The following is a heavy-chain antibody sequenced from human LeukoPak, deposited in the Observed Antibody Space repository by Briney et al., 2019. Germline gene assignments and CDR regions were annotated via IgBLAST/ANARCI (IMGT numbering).Heavy chain of an antibody. V-gene: IGHV1-18*01. J-gene: IGHJ6*02. CDR2: ISCYNGNS. CDR1: GYNFTTYG. Sequence: VASVKVSCKASGYNFTTYGVSWVRQAPGQRPEWMGWISCYNGNSKSSEKFQGRVTMAIEASTSTVYMELRTLKNDDTGVYYCARDAGDGMDVWGLGTTVIVSS. CDR3: ARDAGDGMDV.